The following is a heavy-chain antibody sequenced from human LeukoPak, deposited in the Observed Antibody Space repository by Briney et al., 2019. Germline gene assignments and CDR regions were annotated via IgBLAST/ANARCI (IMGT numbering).Heavy chain of an antibody. Sequence: GGSLRLSCAASGFAFSNYGMDWVRQAPGKGLEWVAVIWYGESNKYYADSVKGRFTISRDNSKNTLYLQMNSLRAEDTAVYYCAKGATYCSSTSCPDAFDIWGQGTMVTVSS. V-gene: IGHV3-30*02. J-gene: IGHJ3*02. D-gene: IGHD2-2*01. CDR2: IWYGESNK. CDR3: AKGATYCSSTSCPDAFDI. CDR1: GFAFSNYG.